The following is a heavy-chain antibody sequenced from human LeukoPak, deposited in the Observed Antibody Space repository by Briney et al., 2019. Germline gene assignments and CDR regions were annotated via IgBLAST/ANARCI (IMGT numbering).Heavy chain of an antibody. Sequence: GGSLRLSCAASGFIFSDYFMTWIRQAPGKGLDWVSYFDRSGATAFYADSVKGRFTMSRDNARNSLHLQMNDLRPEDSAVYYCGLSSMNPSYYYGIDVWGQGTTVRVSS. V-gene: IGHV3-11*01. J-gene: IGHJ6*02. CDR3: GLSSMNPSYYYGIDV. CDR1: GFIFSDYF. D-gene: IGHD6-19*01. CDR2: FDRSGATA.